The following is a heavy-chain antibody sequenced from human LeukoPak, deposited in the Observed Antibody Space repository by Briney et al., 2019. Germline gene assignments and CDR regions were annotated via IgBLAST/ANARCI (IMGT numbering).Heavy chain of an antibody. CDR3: ARARSGLLWFGEFPPAAFDI. J-gene: IGHJ3*02. CDR2: IYYSGST. Sequence: SETLSHTCTVSGGSIRRYYSSWIRPPPGKGLEWIGYIYYSGSTNYNHSLKSRVTISVDTSKNQFSLKLSFVTAADTAVYYCARARSGLLWFGEFPPAAFDIWGQGTMVTVSS. D-gene: IGHD3-10*01. V-gene: IGHV4-59*01. CDR1: GGSIRRYY.